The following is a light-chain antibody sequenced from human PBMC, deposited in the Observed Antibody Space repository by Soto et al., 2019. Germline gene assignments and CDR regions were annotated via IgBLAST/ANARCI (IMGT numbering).Light chain of an antibody. J-gene: IGLJ1*01. CDR2: DVT. V-gene: IGLV2-14*01. Sequence: QSALTQPASVSGPPGQSITISCTGTSSDVGAYNYVSWYQHHPGKAPRLVIYDVTNRPSGISDRFSSSKSGNTDSLNISGLLAEDEADYYCTSYTSTSTYVFGPGTKVTVL. CDR1: SSDVGAYNY. CDR3: TSYTSTSTYV.